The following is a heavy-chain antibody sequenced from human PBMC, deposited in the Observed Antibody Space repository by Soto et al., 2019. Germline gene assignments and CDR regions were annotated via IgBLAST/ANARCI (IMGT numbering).Heavy chain of an antibody. D-gene: IGHD3-10*01. J-gene: IGHJ5*02. CDR1: GFTFTSSA. CDR2: IVVGSGNT. V-gene: IGHV1-58*01. CDR3: AADPYYYGSNWFDP. Sequence: GASVKVSCKASGFTFTSSAVQWVRQARGQRPEWIGWIVVGSGNTNYAQKFQERVTITRDMSTSTAYMELSSLRSEDTAVYYCAADPYYYGSNWFDPWGQGTLVTVSS.